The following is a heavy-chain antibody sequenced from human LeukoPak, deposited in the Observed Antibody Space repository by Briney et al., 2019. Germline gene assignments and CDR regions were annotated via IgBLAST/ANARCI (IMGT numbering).Heavy chain of an antibody. Sequence: GGSLRLSCAASGFTFSSYSMNWVRQAPGKGLEWVSYISSSSSTIYYADSVKGRFTISRDNAKNSLYLQMNSLRAEDTAVYYCAREVDERWYPYYYGMDVWGQGTTVTVSS. V-gene: IGHV3-48*04. D-gene: IGHD6-13*01. CDR3: AREVDERWYPYYYGMDV. CDR2: ISSSSSTI. CDR1: GFTFSSYS. J-gene: IGHJ6*02.